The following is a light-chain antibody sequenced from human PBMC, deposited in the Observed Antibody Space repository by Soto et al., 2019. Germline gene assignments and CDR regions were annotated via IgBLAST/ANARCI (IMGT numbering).Light chain of an antibody. CDR3: AVWDDSLTGWV. CDR1: SSNIGRNT. V-gene: IGLV1-44*01. Sequence: QSVLTQPPSASGTPGQRVTIPCSGSSSNIGRNTVNWYQQLPGTAPTLLIYSNNQRPSGVPDRFSGSKSGTSASLAISGLRSEDEADYYCAVWDDSLTGWVFGGGTKLTVL. CDR2: SNN. J-gene: IGLJ3*02.